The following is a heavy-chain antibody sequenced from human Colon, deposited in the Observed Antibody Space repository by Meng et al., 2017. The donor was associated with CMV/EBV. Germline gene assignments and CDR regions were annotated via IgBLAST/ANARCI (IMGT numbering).Heavy chain of an antibody. CDR1: GFTFSSYW. D-gene: IGHD1-1*01. V-gene: IGHV3-74*01. J-gene: IGHJ4*02. CDR3: VRMTTGGFDY. CDR2: INSDGSST. Sequence: GESLKISCAASGFTFSSYWMHWVRQAPGKGLVWVSRINSDGSSTSYADSVKGRFTISRDNAKNTLYLQMSSLRAEDTAVYYCVRMTTGGFDYWGQGALVTVSS.